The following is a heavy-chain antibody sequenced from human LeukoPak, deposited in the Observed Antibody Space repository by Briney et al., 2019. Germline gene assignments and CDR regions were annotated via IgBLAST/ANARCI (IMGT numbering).Heavy chain of an antibody. V-gene: IGHV3-48*02. D-gene: IGHD3-16*01. CDR2: ISSSSSTI. CDR1: GFTFSSYS. J-gene: IGHJ6*02. Sequence: GGSLRLSCAASGFTFSSYSMNWVRQAPGKGLEWVSYISSSSSTIYYADSVKGRFSISRDNAKNSLYLQMNSLRDEDTAVYYCAREFVPYYGMDVWGQGTTVTVSS. CDR3: AREFVPYYGMDV.